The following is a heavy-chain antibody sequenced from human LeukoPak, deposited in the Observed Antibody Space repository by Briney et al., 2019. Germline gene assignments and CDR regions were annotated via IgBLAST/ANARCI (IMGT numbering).Heavy chain of an antibody. J-gene: IGHJ5*02. V-gene: IGHV4-4*07. CDR1: GGSMSNYY. CDR3: ARISNYYDSSGYHNWFDP. D-gene: IGHD3-22*01. CDR2: IYTSGRT. Sequence: PSETLSLTCTVPGGSMSNYYWTWIRQPAGKGLEWIGRIYTSGRTNYNPSLKSRVTVSLDTSKNQFSVKLSSVTAADTAVYYCARISNYYDSSGYHNWFDPWGQGTLVTVSS.